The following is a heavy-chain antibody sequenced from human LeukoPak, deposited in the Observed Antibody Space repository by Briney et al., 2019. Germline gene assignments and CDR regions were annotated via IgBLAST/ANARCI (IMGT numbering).Heavy chain of an antibody. CDR3: TTYYYGSGSYYIENAFDY. CDR1: GFTFSRYW. Sequence: GGSLRLSCAASGFTFSRYWMHWVRQAPGKGLVWVSRINSDGSSTSYADSVKGRFTISRDNAKNTLYLQMNSLKTEDTAVYYCTTYYYGSGSYYIENAFDYWGQGTLVTVSS. J-gene: IGHJ4*02. CDR2: INSDGSST. V-gene: IGHV3-74*01. D-gene: IGHD3-10*01.